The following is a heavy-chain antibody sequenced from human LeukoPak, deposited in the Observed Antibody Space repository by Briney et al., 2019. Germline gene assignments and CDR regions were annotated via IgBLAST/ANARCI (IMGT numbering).Heavy chain of an antibody. D-gene: IGHD6-13*01. V-gene: IGHV3-48*03. Sequence: PGGSLRLSCAASGFTFSSYEMKWVRQAPGKGLEWVSYISATSSPIYYADAVMGRFTISRDNAKNSLYLQMDSLSAEDTASYCCTRGRAALGYWGQGTLVTVSS. CDR3: TRGRAALGY. CDR2: ISATSSPI. J-gene: IGHJ4*02. CDR1: GFTFSSYE.